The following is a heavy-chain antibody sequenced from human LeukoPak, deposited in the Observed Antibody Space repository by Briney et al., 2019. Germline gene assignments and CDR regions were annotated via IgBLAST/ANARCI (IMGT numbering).Heavy chain of an antibody. J-gene: IGHJ6*03. D-gene: IGHD3-16*01. V-gene: IGHV3-23*01. CDR3: ARMRGLPLYYYNYMDV. CDR1: GFTFSSYA. CDR2: ISGSGGST. Sequence: GGSLRLSCAASGFTFSSYAMSWVCQAPGKGLEWVSAISGSGGSTYYADSVKGRFTISRDNSKNTLYLQMNSLRAEDTAVYYCARMRGLPLYYYNYMDVWGKGTTVTVSS.